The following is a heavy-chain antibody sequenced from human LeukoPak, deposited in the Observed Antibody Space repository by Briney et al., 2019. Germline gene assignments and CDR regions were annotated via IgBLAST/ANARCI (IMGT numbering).Heavy chain of an antibody. CDR3: ARLYCSSTSCSPRKYYFDY. J-gene: IGHJ4*02. CDR1: GYTFTGYY. V-gene: IGHV1-18*04. Sequence: GASVKVSCKASGYTFTGYYMHWVRQAPGQGLEWMGWISAYNGNTNYAQKLQGRVTMTTDTSTSTAYMELRSLRSDDTAVYYCARLYCSSTSCSPRKYYFDYWGQGTLVTVSS. CDR2: ISAYNGNT. D-gene: IGHD2-2*01.